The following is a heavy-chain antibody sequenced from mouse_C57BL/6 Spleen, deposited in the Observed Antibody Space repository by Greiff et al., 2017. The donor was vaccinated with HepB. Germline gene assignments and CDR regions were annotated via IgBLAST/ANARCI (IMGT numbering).Heavy chain of an antibody. CDR1: GYTFTSYW. Sequence: VQLQQPGAELVKPGASVKLSCKASGYTFTSYWMQWVKQRPGQGLEWIGEIDPSDSYTNYNQKFKGKATLTVDTSSLTASMQLSSLTSEDSAVYYCALSYVYSNSWFAYWGQGTLVTVSA. CDR2: IDPSDSYT. V-gene: IGHV1-50*01. D-gene: IGHD2-5*01. J-gene: IGHJ3*01. CDR3: ALSYVYSNSWFAY.